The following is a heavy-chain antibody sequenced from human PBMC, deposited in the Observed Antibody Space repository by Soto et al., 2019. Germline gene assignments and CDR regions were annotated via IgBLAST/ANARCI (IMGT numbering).Heavy chain of an antibody. CDR2: IYSGGST. V-gene: IGHV3-66*01. Sequence: EVQLVESGGGLVQPGGSLRLSCAASGFTVSSHYMSWVRQAPGKGLEWVSVIYSGGSTYYADSVKGRFTISRDNSKNTLYLQMNSLRAEDTAVYYCARAHDYGDYFDYWGQGTLVTVSS. J-gene: IGHJ4*02. D-gene: IGHD4-17*01. CDR3: ARAHDYGDYFDY. CDR1: GFTVSSHY.